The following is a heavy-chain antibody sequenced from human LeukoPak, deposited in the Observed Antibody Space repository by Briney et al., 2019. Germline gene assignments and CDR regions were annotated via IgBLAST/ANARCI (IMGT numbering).Heavy chain of an antibody. CDR1: GGSISSYY. D-gene: IGHD6-6*01. CDR2: IYYSGST. V-gene: IGHV4-59*12. Sequence: SETLSLTCTVSGGSISSYYWSWIRQPPGKGLEWIGYIYYSGSTNYNPSLKSRVTISLDTSKNQFSLKLSSVTAADTAVYYCARKGGGQLVNTRRWFDTWGQRTLVTVSS. J-gene: IGHJ5*02. CDR3: ARKGGGQLVNTRRWFDT.